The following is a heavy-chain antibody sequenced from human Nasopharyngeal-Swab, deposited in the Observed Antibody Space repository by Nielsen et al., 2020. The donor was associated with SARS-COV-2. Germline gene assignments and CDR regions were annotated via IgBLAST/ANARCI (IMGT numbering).Heavy chain of an antibody. D-gene: IGHD3-22*01. CDR1: GFTFSSYA. CDR2: ISYGGSNK. Sequence: GGSLRLSCAASGFTFSSYAMHWVRQAPGKGLEWVAVISYGGSNKYYADSVKGRFTISRDNSKNTLYLQMNSLRAEDTAVYYCARVSDYYDSSGYYFDYWGQGTLVTVSS. CDR3: ARVSDYYDSSGYYFDY. J-gene: IGHJ4*02. V-gene: IGHV3-30*04.